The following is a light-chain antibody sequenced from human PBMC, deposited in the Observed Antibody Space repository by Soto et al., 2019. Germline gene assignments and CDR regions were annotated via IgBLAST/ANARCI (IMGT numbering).Light chain of an antibody. V-gene: IGKV3-11*01. CDR2: DAS. CDR3: QRRSNWPST. CDR1: QSVSSY. Sequence: EIVLTQSPATLSLSPGERATLSCRASQSVSSYLAWYQQKPGQAPRLLIYDASNRATGIPARFSGSGSATDFTLTICSLETEDFAVYYCQRRSNWPSTFGQGTTVEIK. J-gene: IGKJ1*01.